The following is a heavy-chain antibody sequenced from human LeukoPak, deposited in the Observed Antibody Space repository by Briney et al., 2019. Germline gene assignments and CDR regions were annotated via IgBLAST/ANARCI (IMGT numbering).Heavy chain of an antibody. Sequence: GGSLRLSCAASGFSFSNYWMDWVRQAPGKGLEWVANIKQDGSEKKCLDSVKGRFTISRDNAQNSLYLQMNSLRAEDTAVYYCAKVETAVGSDFIDYWGQGTLVTVSS. V-gene: IGHV3-7*05. J-gene: IGHJ4*02. D-gene: IGHD6-13*01. CDR3: AKVETAVGSDFIDY. CDR2: IKQDGSEK. CDR1: GFSFSNYW.